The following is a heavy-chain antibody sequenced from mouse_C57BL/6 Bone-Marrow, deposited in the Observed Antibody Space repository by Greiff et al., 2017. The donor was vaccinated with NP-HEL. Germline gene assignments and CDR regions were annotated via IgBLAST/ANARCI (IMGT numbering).Heavy chain of an antibody. D-gene: IGHD1-1*01. CDR1: GFTFSDYY. V-gene: IGHV5-16*01. Sequence: EVKLVESEGGLVQPGSSMKLSCTASGFTFSDYYMAWVRQVPEQGLEWVANINYDGSSTYYLDSLKSRFLISRDNASNILYLQMSSLKSEDTATYYCARDQIYYYCSSYVDWYFDVWGTGTTVTVSS. CDR2: INYDGSST. J-gene: IGHJ1*03. CDR3: ARDQIYYYCSSYVDWYFDV.